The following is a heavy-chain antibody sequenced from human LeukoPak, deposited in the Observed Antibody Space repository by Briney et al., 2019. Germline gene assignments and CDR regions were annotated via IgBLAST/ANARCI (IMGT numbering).Heavy chain of an antibody. CDR2: ISAYNGNT. V-gene: IGHV1-18*01. CDR3: AKDAPAPRPYYYDSSGNH. Sequence: ASVKVSCKASGYTFTSYGISWVRQAPGQGLEWMGWISAYNGNTNYAQKLQGRVTMTTDTSTSTAYMELRSLRSDDTAVYYCAKDAPAPRPYYYDSSGNHWGQGTLVTVSS. CDR1: GYTFTSYG. J-gene: IGHJ5*02. D-gene: IGHD3-22*01.